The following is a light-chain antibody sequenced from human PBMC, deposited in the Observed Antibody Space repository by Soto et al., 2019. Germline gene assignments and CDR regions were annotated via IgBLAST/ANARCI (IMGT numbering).Light chain of an antibody. J-gene: IGKJ1*01. Sequence: EIVMTQSPATLSVSPGERATLSCRASQSVSSNLAWYQQKPGQAPRLLIYGASTRATGIPARFSGSGSGTEFTLTISRLQSEDFDVYYCQQYNHWPQTFGQGTKVDI. CDR2: GAS. CDR3: QQYNHWPQT. CDR1: QSVSSN. V-gene: IGKV3-15*01.